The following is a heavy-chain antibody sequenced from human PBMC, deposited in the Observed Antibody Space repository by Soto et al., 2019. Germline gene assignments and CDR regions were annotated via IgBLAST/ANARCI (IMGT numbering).Heavy chain of an antibody. J-gene: IGHJ4*02. CDR2: IWYDGSNK. CDR1: GFTFSSYG. D-gene: IGHD2-15*01. Sequence: GGSLRLSCAASGFTFSSYGMHWVRQAPGKGLEWVAVIWYDGSNKYYADSVKGRFTISRGNSKNTLYLQMNSLRAEDTAVYYCARESITSSGYCSGGSCHQPLYYWGQGTLVTVSS. CDR3: ARESITSSGYCSGGSCHQPLYY. V-gene: IGHV3-33*01.